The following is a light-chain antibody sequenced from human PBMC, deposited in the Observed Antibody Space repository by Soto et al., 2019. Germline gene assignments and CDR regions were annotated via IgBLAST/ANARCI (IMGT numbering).Light chain of an antibody. CDR3: GTWDSSLSAGFYV. V-gene: IGLV1-51*01. J-gene: IGLJ1*01. CDR2: DNN. Sequence: QSVLTQPPSVSVAPGQKVTISCSGSSSNIGNNYVSWYQQLPGTAPKLLIYDNNKRPSGIPDRFSGSKSGTSATLGITGLQTGDEADYYCGTWDSSLSAGFYVFGTGTKLTVL. CDR1: SSNIGNNY.